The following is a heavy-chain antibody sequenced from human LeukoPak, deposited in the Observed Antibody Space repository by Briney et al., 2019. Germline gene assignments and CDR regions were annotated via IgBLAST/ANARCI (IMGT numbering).Heavy chain of an antibody. V-gene: IGHV1-24*01. J-gene: IGHJ6*02. CDR3: ATDSDYYYGMDV. CDR1: GYTLTELS. CDR2: FDPEDGET. Sequence: ASVKVSCKASGYTLTELSMHWVRQAPGKGLEWMGGFDPEDGETIYAQKFQGRVTMTEDTSTDTAYMELSSLRSEDTAVYYCATDSDYYYGMDVWGQGTTVTVSS.